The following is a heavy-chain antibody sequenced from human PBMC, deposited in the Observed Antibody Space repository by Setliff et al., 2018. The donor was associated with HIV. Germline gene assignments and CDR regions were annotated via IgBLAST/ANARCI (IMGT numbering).Heavy chain of an antibody. CDR3: AADPQTGTTSYDAFDI. CDR2: IVVGSGNT. V-gene: IGHV1-58*01. J-gene: IGHJ3*02. CDR1: GFTFTNSA. Sequence: SVKVSCKASGFTFTNSAVQWVRQARGQRLEWIGWIVVGSGNTNYAQKFQERVTITRDMSTSRAYMELSGLRTEDTAVYYCAADPQTGTTSYDAFDIWVQGTVVTVSS. D-gene: IGHD1-7*01.